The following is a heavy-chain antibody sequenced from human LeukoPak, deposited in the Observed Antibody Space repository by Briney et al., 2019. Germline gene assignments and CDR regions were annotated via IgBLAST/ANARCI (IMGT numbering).Heavy chain of an antibody. CDR2: ISYGGSSE. CDR3: SRSPGILGTNYFDY. CDR1: GFTFSTYA. V-gene: IGHV3-30*04. J-gene: IGHJ4*02. Sequence: PGRSLRLSCAASGFTFSTYAMHWVRQAPGKGLEWVAVISYGGSSENYADSVKGRFTVSRDNSKSTLYLQMNSLTPDDTSVYYCSRSPGILGTNYFDYWGQGTLVTVFS. D-gene: IGHD1-26*01.